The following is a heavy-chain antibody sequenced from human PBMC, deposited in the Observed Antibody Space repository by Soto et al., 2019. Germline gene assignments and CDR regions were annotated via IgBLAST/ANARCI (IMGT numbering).Heavy chain of an antibody. J-gene: IGHJ4*02. CDR2: INAGNGNT. D-gene: IGHD3-10*01. Sequence: GASVKVSCTASGYTFNSYAMHWVRQEPGQRLEWMGWINAGNGNTKYSQKFQGRVTITRDTSASTAYMELSSLRSEDTAVYYCARGPYLLRWGFGELLPFDYWGQGTLVTVSS. CDR1: GYTFNSYA. V-gene: IGHV1-3*01. CDR3: ARGPYLLRWGFGELLPFDY.